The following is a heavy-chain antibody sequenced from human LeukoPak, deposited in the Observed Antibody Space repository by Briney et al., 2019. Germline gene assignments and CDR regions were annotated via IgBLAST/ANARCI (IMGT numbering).Heavy chain of an antibody. CDR2: MNPRNGNT. CDR3: VRDGEGVAISVNYWFDP. Sequence: ASVKVSFTASGFTFTNYDINWVRQATGQGLEWIGWMNPRNGNTGYAQKFQGRVTMTRDTSISTAYMELRSLRSEDTAVYYCVRDGEGVAISVNYWFDPWGQGTLVTVSS. J-gene: IGHJ5*02. V-gene: IGHV1-8*01. D-gene: IGHD3-10*01. CDR1: GFTFTNYD.